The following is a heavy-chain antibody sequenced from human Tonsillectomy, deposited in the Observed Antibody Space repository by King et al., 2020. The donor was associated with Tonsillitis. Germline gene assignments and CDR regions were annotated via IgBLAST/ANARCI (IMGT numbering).Heavy chain of an antibody. J-gene: IGHJ4*02. CDR3: ARGSDYYYTYFVY. D-gene: IGHD3-22*01. Sequence: VQLVESGGGLVQPGGSLRLSCAASGFTFSNYAMHWVRQAPGKGLEYVSAISSNGGSTYYANSVKGRFTISRDNSKNTLYLQMGSLRAEDMAVYYCARGSDYYYTYFVYWGQGTLVTVSS. V-gene: IGHV3-64*01. CDR1: GFTFSNYA. CDR2: ISSNGGST.